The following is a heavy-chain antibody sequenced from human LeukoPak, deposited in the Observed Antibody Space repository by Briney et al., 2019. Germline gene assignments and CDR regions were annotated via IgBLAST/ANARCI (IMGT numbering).Heavy chain of an antibody. J-gene: IGHJ6*03. CDR3: APMVRGATGYYMDV. V-gene: IGHV4-4*07. CDR1: GGSISSYY. CDR2: IYTSGST. Sequence: SETLSLTCTVSGGSISSYYWSWIRQPAGKGLEWIGRIYTSGSTYYNPSLKSRVTISVDTSKNQFSLKLSSVTAADTAVYYCAPMVRGATGYYMDVWGKGTTVTISS. D-gene: IGHD3-10*01.